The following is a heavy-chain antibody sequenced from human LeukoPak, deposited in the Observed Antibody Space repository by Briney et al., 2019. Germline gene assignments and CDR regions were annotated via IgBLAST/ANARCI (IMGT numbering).Heavy chain of an antibody. J-gene: IGHJ4*02. Sequence: SETLSLTCTVSGGSISSYYWSWIRQPPGKGVEWIGYIYYSGSTNYNPSLKSRVTISVDTSKNQFSLKLSSVTAADTAVYYCARYSGSYYGYWGQGTLVTVSS. D-gene: IGHD1-26*01. CDR2: IYYSGST. V-gene: IGHV4-59*08. CDR1: GGSISSYY. CDR3: ARYSGSYYGY.